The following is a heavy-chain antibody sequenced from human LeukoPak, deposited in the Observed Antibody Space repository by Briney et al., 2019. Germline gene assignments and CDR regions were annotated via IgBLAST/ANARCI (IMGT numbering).Heavy chain of an antibody. CDR1: GLTVSSSY. D-gene: IGHD3-22*01. CDR2: INSGSST. CDR3: ARGGDSSGSVRTAFDI. J-gene: IGHJ3*02. V-gene: IGHV3-53*01. Sequence: GGSLRLSCAASGLTVSSSYMSWVRQAPGKGLYWVSVINSGSSTYYADSVKGRFTISRDNSRNTLYLQMNSLRAEDTAVYYCARGGDSSGSVRTAFDIWGQGTMVTVSS.